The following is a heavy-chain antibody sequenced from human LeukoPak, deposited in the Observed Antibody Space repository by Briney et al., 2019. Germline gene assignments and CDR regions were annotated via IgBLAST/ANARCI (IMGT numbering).Heavy chain of an antibody. Sequence: PPETLSLTCTVSGGSISSYYWSWIRQPPGKGLEWIGYIYYSGSTNYNPSLKSRVTISVDTSKNQFSLKLSSVTAADTAVYYCARAVAGRTGYFDYWGQGTLVTVSS. D-gene: IGHD3-10*01. CDR2: IYYSGST. CDR3: ARAVAGRTGYFDY. J-gene: IGHJ4*02. CDR1: GGSISSYY. V-gene: IGHV4-59*01.